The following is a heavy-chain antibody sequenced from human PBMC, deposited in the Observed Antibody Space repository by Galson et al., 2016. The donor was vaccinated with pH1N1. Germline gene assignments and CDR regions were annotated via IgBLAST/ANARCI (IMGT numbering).Heavy chain of an antibody. CDR1: GGTFSSSG. J-gene: IGHJ2*01. V-gene: IGHV1-69*13. CDR3: AREDYYDTDLSDWYFDL. Sequence: SVKVSCKASGGTFSSSGINWVRQAPGQGREWMGGSITILGTSKYAQKFQGRVTITADASTTTAYMELSRLISEDTAVYYCAREDYYDTDLSDWYFDLWGRGTLVTVSS. D-gene: IGHD3-22*01. CDR2: SITILGTS.